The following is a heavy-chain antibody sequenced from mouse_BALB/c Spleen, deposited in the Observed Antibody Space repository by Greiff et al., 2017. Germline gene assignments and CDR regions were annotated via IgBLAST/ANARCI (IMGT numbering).Heavy chain of an antibody. V-gene: IGHV14-3*02. J-gene: IGHJ4*01. CDR3: ARGVVAYYYAMDY. CDR2: IDPANGNT. CDR1: GFNIKDTY. D-gene: IGHD1-1*01. Sequence: EVQVVESGAELVKPGASVKLSCTASGFNIKDTYMHWVKQRPEQGLEWIGRIDPANGNTKYDPKFQGKATITADTSSNTAYLQLSSLTSEDTAVYYCARGVVAYYYAMDYWGQGTSVTVSS.